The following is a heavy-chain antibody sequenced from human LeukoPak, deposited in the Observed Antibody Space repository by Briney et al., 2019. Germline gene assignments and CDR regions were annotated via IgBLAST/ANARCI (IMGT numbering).Heavy chain of an antibody. J-gene: IGHJ6*02. V-gene: IGHV1-18*01. Sequence: ASVKVSCKASGYTFTSYGISWVRQAPGQGLEWMGWISAYNGNTNYAQKLQGRVTMTTDTSTSTAYMELRSLRSDDTAVYYCARDLRGGWPHYYYGMDVWGQGTTVTVSS. D-gene: IGHD6-19*01. CDR1: GYTFTSYG. CDR3: ARDLRGGWPHYYYGMDV. CDR2: ISAYNGNT.